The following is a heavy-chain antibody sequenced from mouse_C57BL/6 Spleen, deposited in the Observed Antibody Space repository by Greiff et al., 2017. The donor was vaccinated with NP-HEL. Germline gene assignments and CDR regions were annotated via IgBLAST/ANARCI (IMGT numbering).Heavy chain of an antibody. CDR3: AGYDYDGFAD. V-gene: IGHV1-64*01. J-gene: IGHJ3*01. CDR1: GYTFTSYW. CDR2: IHPNSGST. D-gene: IGHD2-4*01. Sequence: QVQLQQSGAELVKPGASVKLSCKASGYTFTSYWMHWVKQRPGQGLEWIGMIHPNSGSTNYNEKFKSKATLTVDKSSSTAYMQLSSLTSEDSAVYYCAGYDYDGFADWGQGTLVTVAA.